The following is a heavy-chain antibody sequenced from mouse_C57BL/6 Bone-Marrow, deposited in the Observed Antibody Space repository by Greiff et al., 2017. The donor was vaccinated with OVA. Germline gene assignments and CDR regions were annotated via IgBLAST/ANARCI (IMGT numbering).Heavy chain of an antibody. CDR1: GYAFTNYL. J-gene: IGHJ2*01. CDR3: ARTPVVARDY. CDR2: INPGSGGT. Sequence: VQLQQSGAELVRPGTSVTVSCKASGYAFTNYLIEWVKQRPGQGLEWIGVINPGSGGTNYNEKFKGKATLTADKSSSTAYMQLSSLTSEDSAVYFCARTPVVARDYWGQGTTLTVSS. D-gene: IGHD1-1*01. V-gene: IGHV1-54*01.